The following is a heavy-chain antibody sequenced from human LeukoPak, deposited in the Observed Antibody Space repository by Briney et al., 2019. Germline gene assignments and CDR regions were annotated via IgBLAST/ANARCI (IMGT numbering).Heavy chain of an antibody. CDR3: ARDPYSGGYGAYYYYMDV. CDR1: GFTFSAYN. V-gene: IGHV3-21*01. Sequence: GGSLRLSCAASGFTFSAYNMNWVRRTPGKGLEWVSSITTSSTYMFYADSVRGRFTISRDNAENSLYLQMNSLRDEDTAVYYCARDPYSGGYGAYYYYMDVWGKGTTVTVSS. J-gene: IGHJ6*03. D-gene: IGHD6-19*01. CDR2: ITTSSTYM.